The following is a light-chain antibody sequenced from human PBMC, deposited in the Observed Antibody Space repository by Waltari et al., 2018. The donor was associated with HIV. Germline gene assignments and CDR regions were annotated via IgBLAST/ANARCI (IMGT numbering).Light chain of an antibody. CDR2: SND. CDR3: AAWDDSLNGLV. J-gene: IGLJ1*01. V-gene: IGLV1-44*01. Sequence: QSVLTQPPSLSGTPGQRVTISCSGRSSDVGSNTVNWYQQLPGTAPKLLMYSNDERPSGGPDRFSGSKSGTSASLAIRGLRSEDEANYYCAAWDDSLNGLVFGTGTKVTVL. CDR1: SSDVGSNT.